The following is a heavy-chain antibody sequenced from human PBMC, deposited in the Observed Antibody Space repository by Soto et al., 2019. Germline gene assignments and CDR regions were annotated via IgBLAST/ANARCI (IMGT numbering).Heavy chain of an antibody. Sequence: GGSLRLSCAASGFALSGYAMDWFRQAPGKGLEYVSGISSNGVGTYYANSVQGRFTISRDNSKNTVYLQMGSLRPEDMAVYYCARRARPDFYYMDGWGKGTTVTVSS. CDR1: GFALSGYA. J-gene: IGHJ6*03. V-gene: IGHV3-64*01. CDR2: ISSNGVGT. CDR3: ARRARPDFYYMDG. D-gene: IGHD6-6*01.